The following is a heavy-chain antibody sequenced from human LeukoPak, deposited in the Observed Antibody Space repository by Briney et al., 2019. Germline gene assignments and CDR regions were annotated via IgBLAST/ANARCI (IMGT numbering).Heavy chain of an antibody. Sequence: PSETLPLTCTVSGGSISSYYWSWIRQPPGKGLEWTGYISYSGSTNFNPSLKSRVTISVDTSKNQFSLKLSSVTAADTAVYYCAREGTAGTNLNWFDPWGQGTLVTVSS. J-gene: IGHJ5*02. V-gene: IGHV4-59*01. CDR2: ISYSGST. CDR3: AREGTAGTNLNWFDP. CDR1: GGSISSYY. D-gene: IGHD1-1*01.